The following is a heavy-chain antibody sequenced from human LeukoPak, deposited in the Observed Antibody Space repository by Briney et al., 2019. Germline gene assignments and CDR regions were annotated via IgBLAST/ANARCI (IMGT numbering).Heavy chain of an antibody. J-gene: IGHJ4*02. V-gene: IGHV4-59*12. Sequence: PSETLSLTCTVSGGSISSYYWSWIRQPPGKGLEWIGYIYYSGSTNYNPSLKSRVTISVDTSKNQFSLKLSSVTAADTAVYYCARGLGYCTNGVCYTVSSDPFDYWGQGTLVTVSS. CDR2: IYYSGST. CDR1: GGSISSYY. D-gene: IGHD2-8*01. CDR3: ARGLGYCTNGVCYTVSSDPFDY.